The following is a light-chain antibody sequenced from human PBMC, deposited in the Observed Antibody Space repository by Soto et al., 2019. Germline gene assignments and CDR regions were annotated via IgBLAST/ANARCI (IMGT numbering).Light chain of an antibody. CDR3: QQTRSYPST. CDR1: QGIGSY. Sequence: IQLTQSPSSRSATVGARVTITCRASQGIGSYLAWYQQRPGKVNQLLIYETSILQSGVSSRFSGSGSGTDFTLTISSLQAEEFATYYCQQTRSYPSTFGGGTKVDIK. J-gene: IGKJ4*01. V-gene: IGKV1-9*01. CDR2: ETS.